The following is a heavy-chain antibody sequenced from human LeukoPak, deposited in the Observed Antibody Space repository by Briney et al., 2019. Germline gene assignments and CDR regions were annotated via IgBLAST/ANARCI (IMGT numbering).Heavy chain of an antibody. Sequence: ASVKVSCKASGYTFTTYFMHWVRQAPGQGLEWMAIINPSGGSTTYAQKFEGRITVTGDTSTSTVYMELSSLRSEDTAVYYCARDLRGVGRGYSYGINYFDYWGQGTLVTVSS. CDR1: GYTFTTYF. CDR2: INPSGGST. CDR3: ARDLRGVGRGYSYGINYFDY. J-gene: IGHJ4*02. D-gene: IGHD5-18*01. V-gene: IGHV1-46*01.